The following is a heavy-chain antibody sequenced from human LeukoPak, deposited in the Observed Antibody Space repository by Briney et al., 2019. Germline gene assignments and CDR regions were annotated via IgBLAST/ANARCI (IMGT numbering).Heavy chain of an antibody. Sequence: SETLSLTCAVYGGSFSGYYWSWIRQPPGKGLEWIGEINHSGSTNYNPSLKSRVTISVDTSKNQFSLKLSSVTAADTAVYYCARGRIAAAGGLIRKLQKEFDYWGQGTLVTVSS. V-gene: IGHV4-34*01. CDR1: GGSFSGYY. CDR3: ARGRIAAAGGLIRKLQKEFDY. J-gene: IGHJ4*02. CDR2: INHSGST. D-gene: IGHD6-13*01.